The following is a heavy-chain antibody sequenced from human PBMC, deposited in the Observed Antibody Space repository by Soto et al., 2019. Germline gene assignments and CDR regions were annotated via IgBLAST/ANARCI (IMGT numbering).Heavy chain of an antibody. V-gene: IGHV3-30-3*01. CDR1: GFAVRSYS. CDR2: MSLEGNSR. Sequence: SLRLYSAASGFAVRSYSVPWDRQAPGKELEAVAAMSLEGNSRYFADSVEGRFTISRATSKNTWSLQMNSLLPEDMAVYHCTGARSVIANNYFEHLDQGTQVAVSS. J-gene: IGHJ4*02. D-gene: IGHD2-21*01. CDR3: TGARSVIANNYFEH.